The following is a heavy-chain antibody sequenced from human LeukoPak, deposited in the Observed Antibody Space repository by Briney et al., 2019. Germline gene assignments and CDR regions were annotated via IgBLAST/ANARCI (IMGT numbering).Heavy chain of an antibody. D-gene: IGHD3-3*01. V-gene: IGHV4-59*01. Sequence: SETLSLTCTVSGGSISSYYWSWIRQPPGKGLEWIGYIYYSGSTNYNPSLKSRVTISVDTSKNQFSLKLSSVTAADTAVYYCARTYYDFWSGYYTNWYFDLWGRGTLVTVSS. CDR2: IYYSGST. CDR1: GGSISSYY. J-gene: IGHJ2*01. CDR3: ARTYYDFWSGYYTNWYFDL.